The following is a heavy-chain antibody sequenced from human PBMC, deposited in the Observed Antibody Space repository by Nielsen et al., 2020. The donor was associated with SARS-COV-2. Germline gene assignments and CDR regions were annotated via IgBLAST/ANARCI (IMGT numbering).Heavy chain of an antibody. CDR3: ARATMTDADAFDI. CDR2: IYYVYRSVTT. J-gene: IGHJ3*02. Sequence: GSLRLSCSVSGDSISTYYWNWIRQTPGKGLEWIGYIYYVYRSVTTNYNPSLKSRATISVATSKSQFSLKLRSVTAADTAVYYCARATMTDADAFDIWGQGAMVSVSS. CDR1: GDSISTYY. D-gene: IGHD5-12*01. V-gene: IGHV4-59*08.